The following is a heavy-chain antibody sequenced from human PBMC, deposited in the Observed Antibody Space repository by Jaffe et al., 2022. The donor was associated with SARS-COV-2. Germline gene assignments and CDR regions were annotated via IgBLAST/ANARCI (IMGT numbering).Heavy chain of an antibody. V-gene: IGHV1-2*02. D-gene: IGHD3-10*01. CDR3: ARDLRYGSGSYGMDV. CDR2: INPNSGGT. J-gene: IGHJ6*02. Sequence: QVQLVQSGAEVKKPGASVKVSCKASGYTFTGYYMHWVRQAPGQGLEWMGWINPNSGGTNYAQKFQGRVTMTRDTSISTAYMELSRLRSDDTAVYYCARDLRYGSGSYGMDVWGQGTTVTVSS. CDR1: GYTFTGYY.